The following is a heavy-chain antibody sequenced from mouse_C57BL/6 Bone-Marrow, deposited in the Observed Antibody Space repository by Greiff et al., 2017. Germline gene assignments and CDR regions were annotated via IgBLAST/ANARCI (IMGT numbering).Heavy chain of an antibody. D-gene: IGHD2-1*01. Sequence: EVHLVESEGGSVQPGSSMKLSCTASGFTFSDYYMAWVRQVPEKGLEWVANINYDGSSTYYLDSLKSRFIISRDNAKNILYLQMSSLKSEDTATYYCARGEIYYGNYDYAMDYWGQGTSVTVSS. V-gene: IGHV5-16*01. J-gene: IGHJ4*01. CDR2: INYDGSST. CDR1: GFTFSDYY. CDR3: ARGEIYYGNYDYAMDY.